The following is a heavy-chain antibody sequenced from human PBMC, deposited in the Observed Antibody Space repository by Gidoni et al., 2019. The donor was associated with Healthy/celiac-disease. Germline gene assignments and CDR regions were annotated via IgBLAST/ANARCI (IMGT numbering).Heavy chain of an antibody. D-gene: IGHD3-10*01. V-gene: IGHV3-23*01. CDR1: GFTFSSYA. CDR2: ISGSGGST. J-gene: IGHJ4*02. CDR3: AKDRTMVRGAPNY. Sequence: EVQLLESGGGLVQPGGSLRLSCAASGFTFSSYAMSWVRQAPGKGLEWVSAISGSGGSTYYADSVKGRFTIARDNSKNTLYLQMNSLRAEDTAVYYCAKDRTMVRGAPNYWGQGTLVTVSS.